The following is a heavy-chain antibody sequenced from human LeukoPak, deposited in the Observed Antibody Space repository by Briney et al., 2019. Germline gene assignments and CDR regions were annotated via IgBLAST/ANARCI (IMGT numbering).Heavy chain of an antibody. Sequence: GGSLRLSCTASKFTFSNYGMQWVRQAPGKGLEWVAVVSSDGGTKYYADSVRGRFTISRDNSRNTMYLQMDSLRAEDTAVYYCAKEYGSGGYGANFDYWGQGTLVTVSS. CDR1: KFTFSNYG. J-gene: IGHJ4*02. D-gene: IGHD3-10*01. CDR3: AKEYGSGGYGANFDY. V-gene: IGHV3-30*18. CDR2: VSSDGGTK.